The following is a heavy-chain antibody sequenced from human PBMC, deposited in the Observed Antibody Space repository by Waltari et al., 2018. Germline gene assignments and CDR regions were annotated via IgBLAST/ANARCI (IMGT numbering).Heavy chain of an antibody. CDR2: INNSGGRT. CDR3: AKDLYTTFGALNS. D-gene: IGHD3-3*01. CDR1: GFVFNDFA. V-gene: IGHV3-23*01. Sequence: EEQLLESGGALVQPVGYLKLSVAAAGFVFNDFAMSWVRQAPGKGLEWVSCINNSGGRTYYADSVKGRFTISRDNSKNTVYLQMNSLRAEDTAVYYCAKDLYTTFGALNSWGQGTLVSVSS. J-gene: IGHJ4*02.